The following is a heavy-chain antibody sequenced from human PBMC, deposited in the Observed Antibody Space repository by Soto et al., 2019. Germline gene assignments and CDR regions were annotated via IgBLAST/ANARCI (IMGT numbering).Heavy chain of an antibody. V-gene: IGHV1-2*02. Sequence: ASVKVSCKASGYTFTGYYMHWVRQAPGQGIEWMGWINASTGDTNYAQKLQGRVTITRGTSDSTAYMELSSLRSEDTAGSYCAIDLQPITILIYYYYMDVWGKGTTVTVSS. CDR2: INASTGDT. J-gene: IGHJ6*03. D-gene: IGHD3-3*01. CDR3: AIDLQPITILIYYYYMDV. CDR1: GYTFTGYY.